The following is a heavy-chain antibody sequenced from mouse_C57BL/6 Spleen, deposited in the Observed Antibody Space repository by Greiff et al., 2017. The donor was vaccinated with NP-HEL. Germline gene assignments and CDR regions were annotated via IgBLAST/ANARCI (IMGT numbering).Heavy chain of an antibody. D-gene: IGHD2-1*01. Sequence: QVQLQQPGAELVKPGASVKMSCKASGYTFTSYWITWVKQRPGQGLEWIGDIYPGSGSTNYNEKFKSKATLTVDTSSSTAYMRLSSLTSEDSAVYYCARERVTFYAMDYWGQGTSVTVSS. CDR2: IYPGSGST. J-gene: IGHJ4*01. CDR1: GYTFTSYW. V-gene: IGHV1-55*01. CDR3: ARERVTFYAMDY.